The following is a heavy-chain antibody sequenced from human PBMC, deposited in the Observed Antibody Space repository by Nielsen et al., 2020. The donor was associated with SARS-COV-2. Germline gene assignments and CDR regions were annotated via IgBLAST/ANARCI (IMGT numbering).Heavy chain of an antibody. CDR2: ISSSGSTI. CDR1: GFTFSSYE. D-gene: IGHD2-2*01. V-gene: IGHV3-48*03. CDR3: ARAGLGVPAASYYYYGMDV. J-gene: IGHJ6*02. Sequence: GESLKISCAASGFTFSSYEMNWVRQAPGKGLEWVSYISSSGSTIYYADSVKGRFTISRDNAKNSLYLQMNSLRAEDTAVYYCARAGLGVPAASYYYYGMDVWGQGTTVTVSS.